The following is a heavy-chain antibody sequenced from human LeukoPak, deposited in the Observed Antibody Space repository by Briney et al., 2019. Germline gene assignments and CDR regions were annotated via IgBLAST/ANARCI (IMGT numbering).Heavy chain of an antibody. D-gene: IGHD1-26*01. CDR2: ISAYNGNT. Sequence: ASVKVSCKASGYTFTSYGISWVRQAPGQGLEWMGWISAYNGNTNYAQKLQGRVTMTTDTSTSTAYMELRSRRSDDTAVYYCARGGSRDGVFGAFDIWGQGTMVTVSS. V-gene: IGHV1-18*01. J-gene: IGHJ3*02. CDR1: GYTFTSYG. CDR3: ARGGSRDGVFGAFDI.